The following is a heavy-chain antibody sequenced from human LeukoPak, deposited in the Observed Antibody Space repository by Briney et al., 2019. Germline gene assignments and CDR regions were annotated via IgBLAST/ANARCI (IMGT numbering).Heavy chain of an antibody. Sequence: SETLSLTCAVSGGSISSGGYSWSWIRQTPGKGLEWIAYIHDSGSTYNNPSLKTRLSISIDTSKNQFSLKLTSVTAADTAVYYCARGPAAGIDTGHYDYWGQGTLVTVSS. D-gene: IGHD6-13*01. CDR2: IHDSGST. J-gene: IGHJ4*02. CDR1: GGSISSGGYS. V-gene: IGHV4-30-4*07. CDR3: ARGPAAGIDTGHYDY.